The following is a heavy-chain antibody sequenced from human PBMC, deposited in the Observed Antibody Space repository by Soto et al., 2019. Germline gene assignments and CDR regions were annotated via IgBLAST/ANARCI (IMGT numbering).Heavy chain of an antibody. Sequence: VGSLRLSCAASGFTFSSYAMHWVRQAPGKGLEWVAVISYDGSNKYYADSVKGRFTISRDNSKNTLYLQMNSLRAEDTAVYYCARVDERGYSYGYSGQFDYWGQGTLVTVSS. CDR2: ISYDGSNK. J-gene: IGHJ4*02. CDR1: GFTFSSYA. D-gene: IGHD5-18*01. CDR3: ARVDERGYSYGYSGQFDY. V-gene: IGHV3-30-3*01.